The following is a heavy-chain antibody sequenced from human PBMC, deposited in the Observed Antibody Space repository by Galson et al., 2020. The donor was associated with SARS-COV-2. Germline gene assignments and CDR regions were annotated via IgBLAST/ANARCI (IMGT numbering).Heavy chain of an antibody. J-gene: IGHJ6*02. V-gene: IGHV4-59*12. CDR3: ATGGYFYYYGMDV. CDR1: GGSINIYY. CDR2: LYYGGKT. D-gene: IGHD2-15*01. Sequence: ALETLSLTCTVSGGSINIYYWSWVRQSPEKGLEWIGYLYYGGKTNYNPSLESRVTISVDTSKNQFSLKLSSVTAADTAVYYCATGGYFYYYGMDVWGQGTTVTVSS.